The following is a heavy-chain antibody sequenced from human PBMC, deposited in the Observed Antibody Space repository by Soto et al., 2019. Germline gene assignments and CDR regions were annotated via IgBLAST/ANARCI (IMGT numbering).Heavy chain of an antibody. J-gene: IGHJ5*02. CDR2: IIPIFGTA. CDR3: ESQARSGWYGGSWFDP. CDR1: GGTFSSYA. V-gene: IGHV1-69*06. D-gene: IGHD6-19*01. Sequence: QVQLVQSGAEVKKPGSSVKVSCKASGGTFSSYAISWVRQAPGQGLEWMGGIIPIFGTANYAQKFQGRVTITADKPTSTAYMDLSSLRSEDTAVYYCESQARSGWYGGSWFDPWGQGTLVTVSS.